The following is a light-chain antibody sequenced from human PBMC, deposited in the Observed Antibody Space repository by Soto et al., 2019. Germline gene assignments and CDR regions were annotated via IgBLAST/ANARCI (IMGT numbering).Light chain of an antibody. J-gene: IGKJ1*01. CDR1: QSVSSY. CDR3: QQQTNWPWT. Sequence: EIVLTQSPATLSLSPGERATLSCRASQSVSSYLAWYQQKPGQAPRLLIYDASSRATGIPARFSGSGSGTDYTLTISGLEPEDFAVYYCQQQTNWPWTFGQGTEVEIK. V-gene: IGKV3-11*01. CDR2: DAS.